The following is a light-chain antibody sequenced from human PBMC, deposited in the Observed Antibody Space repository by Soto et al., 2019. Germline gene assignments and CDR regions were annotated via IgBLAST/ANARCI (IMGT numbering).Light chain of an antibody. Sequence: QSALTQPASVSGSPEQSITISCTGTSSDVGGYNYVSWYQQHPGKAPKLMIYDVSNRPSGVSNRFSGSKSGNTASLTISGLQAEDEADYYCTSYTSSSTLDVVFGGGTKVTVL. V-gene: IGLV2-14*01. CDR3: TSYTSSSTLDVV. J-gene: IGLJ2*01. CDR2: DVS. CDR1: SSDVGGYNY.